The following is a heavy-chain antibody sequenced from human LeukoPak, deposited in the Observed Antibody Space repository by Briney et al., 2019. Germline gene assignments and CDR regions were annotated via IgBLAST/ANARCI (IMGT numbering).Heavy chain of an antibody. D-gene: IGHD3-16*01. CDR3: ARDQGWGQAFDI. Sequence: PGGSLRLSCAASGFTFSDYYMSWIRQAPGKGLEWVSYISSSGSTIYYADSVKGGFTISRDNSKNTLYLQMNSLRAEDTAVYYCARDQGWGQAFDIWGQGTMVTVSS. CDR2: ISSSGSTI. CDR1: GFTFSDYY. J-gene: IGHJ3*02. V-gene: IGHV3-11*04.